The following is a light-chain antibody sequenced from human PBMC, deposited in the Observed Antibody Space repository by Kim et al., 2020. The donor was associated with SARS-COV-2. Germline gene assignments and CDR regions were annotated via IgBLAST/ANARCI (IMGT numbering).Light chain of an antibody. Sequence: NFMLTQPHSVSESPGKTVTISCTRSSGSIASNYVQWYQQRPGRAPTTVIYEDNQRPSGVPDRFSGSIDSSSNSASLTISGLKTEDEADYYCQSYESSDVWGFGRGTQLTVL. CDR2: EDN. J-gene: IGLJ3*02. CDR3: QSYESSDVWG. CDR1: SGSIASNY. V-gene: IGLV6-57*04.